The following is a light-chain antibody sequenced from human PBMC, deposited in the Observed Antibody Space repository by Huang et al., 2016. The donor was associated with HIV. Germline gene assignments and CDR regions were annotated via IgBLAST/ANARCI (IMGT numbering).Light chain of an antibody. J-gene: IGKJ5*01. Sequence: EIVMTQSPATLSVSPGERATLSCRASQSISSDLAWSRQKPGQAPGLRIYAASTRATGIPARFSGSGSGTEFTLTISSLQSEDFAVYYCQQYYDWPITFGQGTRLQIK. V-gene: IGKV3-15*01. CDR1: QSISSD. CDR2: AAS. CDR3: QQYYDWPIT.